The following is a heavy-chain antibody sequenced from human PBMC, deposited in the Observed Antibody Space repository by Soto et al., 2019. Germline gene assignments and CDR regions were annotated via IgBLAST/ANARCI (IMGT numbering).Heavy chain of an antibody. CDR2: MHYSGIT. V-gene: IGHV4-59*01. J-gene: IGHJ4*02. Sequence: PSETLSLTCTVSVGSISSYYWSWIRQPPGKGLEWIGYMHYSGITSYNPSLKGRVTMSVDTSKNQFSLKLNSVTAADTAVYYCARVRREFDTSGPVDYWGQGTLVTVSS. CDR3: ARVRREFDTSGPVDY. D-gene: IGHD3-10*01. CDR1: VGSISSYY.